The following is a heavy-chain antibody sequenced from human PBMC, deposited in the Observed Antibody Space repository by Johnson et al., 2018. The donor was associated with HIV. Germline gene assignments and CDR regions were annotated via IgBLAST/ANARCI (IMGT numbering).Heavy chain of an antibody. D-gene: IGHD6-19*01. CDR3: AKGSGWYSAFDI. J-gene: IGHJ3*02. CDR1: GFTFADYG. Sequence: QVQLVESGGGVVQPGGSLRLSCAASGFTFADYGMHWVRQPPGKGLEWVANIKQDGSNKYYADSVKGRFTISRDNSKNTLFLQMNSLRAEDTAVYYCAKGSGWYSAFDIWGQGTMVTVSS. V-gene: IGHV3-30*02. CDR2: IKQDGSNK.